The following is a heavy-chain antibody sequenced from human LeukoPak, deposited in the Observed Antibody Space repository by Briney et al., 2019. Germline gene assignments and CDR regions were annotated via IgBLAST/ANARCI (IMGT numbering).Heavy chain of an antibody. V-gene: IGHV3-30*04. CDR2: ISYDGSNK. Sequence: GGSLRLSCAASGFTFSSYAMHWVRQAPGKGLEWVAVISYDGSNKYYADSAKGRFTISRDNSKNTLYLQMNSLRAEDTAVYYCARDLDYYDSSGNDAFDIWGQGTMVTVSS. CDR1: GFTFSSYA. CDR3: ARDLDYYDSSGNDAFDI. D-gene: IGHD3-22*01. J-gene: IGHJ3*02.